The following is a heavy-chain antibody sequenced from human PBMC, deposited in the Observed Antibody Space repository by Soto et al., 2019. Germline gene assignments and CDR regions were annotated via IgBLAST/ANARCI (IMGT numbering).Heavy chain of an antibody. D-gene: IGHD3-22*01. J-gene: IGHJ4*02. CDR1: GFTFSSYG. Sequence: GGSLRLSCAASGFTFSSYGMHWVCQAPGKGLEWVAVIWYDGSNKYYADSVKGRFTISRDNSKNTLYLQMNSLRAEDTAVYYCASDSSGYDDLRDDYWGQGTLVTVSS. CDR3: ASDSSGYDDLRDDY. CDR2: IWYDGSNK. V-gene: IGHV3-33*01.